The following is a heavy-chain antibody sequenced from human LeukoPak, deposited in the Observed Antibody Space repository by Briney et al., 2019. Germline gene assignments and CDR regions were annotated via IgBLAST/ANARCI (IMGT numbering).Heavy chain of an antibody. D-gene: IGHD2-2*01. Sequence: SETLSLTCTVSGGSISSYYWSWIRQPPGKGLEWIGYIYYSGSTNYNPSLRSRVTTSVDTSKNQFSLKLSSVTAADTAVYYCARIQLDAFDIWGQGTMVTVSS. V-gene: IGHV4-59*01. CDR3: ARIQLDAFDI. CDR2: IYYSGST. CDR1: GGSISSYY. J-gene: IGHJ3*02.